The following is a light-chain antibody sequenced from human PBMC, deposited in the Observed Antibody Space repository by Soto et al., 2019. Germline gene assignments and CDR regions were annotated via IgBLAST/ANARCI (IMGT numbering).Light chain of an antibody. CDR2: GNS. Sequence: QSALTQPPSVSGAPGQRVTISCTGSSSNIGAGYDVHWYQQLPGTAPKLLIYGNSNRPSGVPYRFSGSKSGTSASLAITGLQAEDEADYYCQSYDSSLSGFVVFGGGTKLTVL. V-gene: IGLV1-40*01. CDR1: SSNIGAGYD. CDR3: QSYDSSLSGFVV. J-gene: IGLJ2*01.